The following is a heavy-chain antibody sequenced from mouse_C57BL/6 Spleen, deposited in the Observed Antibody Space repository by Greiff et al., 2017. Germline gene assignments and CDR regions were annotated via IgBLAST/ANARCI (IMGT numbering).Heavy chain of an antibody. Sequence: QVHVKQPGTELVKPGASVKLSCKASCYTFTSYWMHWVKQRPGQGLEWIGNIKPSNGGTNYNEKFKNKATLSVDKSSRTAYMQLSSLTAEDSAVSYCAESYYDDIGLAYWGQGALVTVSA. CDR1: CYTFTSYW. D-gene: IGHD2-13*01. J-gene: IGHJ3*01. V-gene: IGHV1-53*01. CDR2: IKPSNGGT. CDR3: AESYYDDIGLAY.